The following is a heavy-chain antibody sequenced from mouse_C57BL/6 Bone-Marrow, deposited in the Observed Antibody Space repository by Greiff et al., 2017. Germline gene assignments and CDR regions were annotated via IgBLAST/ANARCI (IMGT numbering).Heavy chain of an antibody. D-gene: IGHD1-1*01. CDR3: AITYYGSSQYCFDY. J-gene: IGHJ2*01. V-gene: IGHV1-26*01. CDR2: INPNNGGT. Sequence: EVQLQQSGPELAKPGASVKISCKASGYTFTDYYMNWVKQSHGKSLEWIGDINPNNGGTSYNQKFKGKATLTVDKSSSTAYMELRSLTSEDSAVYYCAITYYGSSQYCFDYWGQGTPLTVSS. CDR1: GYTFTDYY.